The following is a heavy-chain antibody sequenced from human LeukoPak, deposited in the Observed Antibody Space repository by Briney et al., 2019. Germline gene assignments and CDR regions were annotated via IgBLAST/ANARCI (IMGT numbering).Heavy chain of an antibody. CDR1: DGSFSGYY. Sequence: KPSETLSLTCAVYDGSFSGYYWSWIRQPPGKGLEWIGKINHSGSTNYNPSLKSRVTISVDTSKNQFSLKLSSVTAADTAVYYCARDAMVVAAGDAFDIWGQGTMVTVSS. CDR2: INHSGST. D-gene: IGHD2-15*01. V-gene: IGHV4-34*01. CDR3: ARDAMVVAAGDAFDI. J-gene: IGHJ3*02.